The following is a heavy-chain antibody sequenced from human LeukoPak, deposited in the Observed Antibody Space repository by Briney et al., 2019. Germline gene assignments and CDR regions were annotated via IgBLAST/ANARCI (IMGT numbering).Heavy chain of an antibody. V-gene: IGHV3-30*02. Sequence: PGGSLRLSCAASAFTFSRYGMHWVRQAPGKGLEWVAFIRYDGSNKYYADSVKGRFTISRDNSKNTLYLQMNSLRAEDTAVYYCAKDKSSGWDAFDIWGQGTMVTVSS. CDR3: AKDKSSGWDAFDI. CDR1: AFTFSRYG. CDR2: IRYDGSNK. D-gene: IGHD6-19*01. J-gene: IGHJ3*02.